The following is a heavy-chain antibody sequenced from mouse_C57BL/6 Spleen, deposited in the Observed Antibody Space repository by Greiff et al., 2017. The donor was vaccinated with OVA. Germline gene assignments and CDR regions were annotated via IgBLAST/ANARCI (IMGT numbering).Heavy chain of an antibody. CDR3: ARYGSSLHYFDY. CDR2: INPSNGGT. Sequence: QVQLQQPGTELVKPGASVKLSCKASGYTFTSYWMHWVKQRPGQGLEWIGNINPSNGGTNYNEKFKSKATLTVDKSSSTAYMQLSSLTSEDSAVCSCARYGSSLHYFDYWGQGTTLTVSS. D-gene: IGHD1-1*01. CDR1: GYTFTSYW. J-gene: IGHJ2*01. V-gene: IGHV1-53*01.